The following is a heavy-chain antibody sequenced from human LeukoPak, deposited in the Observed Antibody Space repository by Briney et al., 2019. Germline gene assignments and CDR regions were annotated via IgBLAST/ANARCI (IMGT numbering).Heavy chain of an antibody. Sequence: GASVKVSFKASGYTFTGYYMHWVRLAPGQGLEWMGWINPNSGGTNYAQKFQGRVTMTRDTSISTAYMEVTRLRSDDTAVYYCARDGLGGSGAFDIWGQGTMVTVSS. CDR3: ARDGLGGSGAFDI. CDR2: INPNSGGT. D-gene: IGHD3-16*01. CDR1: GYTFTGYY. J-gene: IGHJ3*02. V-gene: IGHV1-2*02.